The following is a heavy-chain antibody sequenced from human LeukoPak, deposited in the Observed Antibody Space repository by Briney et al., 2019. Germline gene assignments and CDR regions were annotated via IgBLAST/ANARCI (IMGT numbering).Heavy chain of an antibody. V-gene: IGHV3-53*01. Sequence: GGSLRLSCTASGFTVSDNYVNWVRQAPGKGLEWVSVVYTDGNIYYADSVKGRFTISKDTSKNTVDLLMNNVRAEDTALYYCAKGKFGDPLNYWGQGTLVTVSS. CDR2: VYTDGNI. CDR3: AKGKFGDPLNY. CDR1: GFTVSDNY. D-gene: IGHD3-10*01. J-gene: IGHJ4*02.